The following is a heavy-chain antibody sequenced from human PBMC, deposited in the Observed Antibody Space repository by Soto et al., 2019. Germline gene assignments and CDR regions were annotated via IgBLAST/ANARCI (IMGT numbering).Heavy chain of an antibody. CDR3: ARDSGYSSGWYGFDY. CDR2: INAGNGNT. Sequence: LCSAHQDPGQRLEWMGWINAGNGNTKYSQKFQGRVTITRDTSASTAYMELSSLRSEDTAVYYCARDSGYSSGWYGFDYWGQGTLVTVSS. V-gene: IGHV1-3*01. J-gene: IGHJ4*02. D-gene: IGHD6-19*01.